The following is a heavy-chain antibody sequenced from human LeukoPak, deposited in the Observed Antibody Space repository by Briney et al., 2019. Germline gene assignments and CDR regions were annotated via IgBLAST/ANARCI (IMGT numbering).Heavy chain of an antibody. D-gene: IGHD6-19*01. Sequence: GGSLRLSCAASGFTFSSYAMHWVRQAPGKGLEWVAVISYDGSNKYYADSVKGRFTISRDNSKNTLYLQMNSLRAEDTAVYYCPIAVAGRSFDYWGQGTLVTVSS. CDR1: GFTFSSYA. J-gene: IGHJ4*02. V-gene: IGHV3-30*01. CDR2: ISYDGSNK. CDR3: PIAVAGRSFDY.